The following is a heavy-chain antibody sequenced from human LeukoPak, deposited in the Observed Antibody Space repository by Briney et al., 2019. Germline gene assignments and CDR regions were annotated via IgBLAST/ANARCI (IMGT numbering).Heavy chain of an antibody. CDR2: IYYSGST. V-gene: IGHV4-39*07. D-gene: IGHD5-12*01. Sequence: SETLSLTCTVSGGSISSSSYYWGWIRQPPGKGLEWIGSIYYSGSTYYNPSLKSRVTISVDTSKNQFSLKLSSVTAADTAVYYCARDGGARIGTSYFDYWGQGTLVTVSS. J-gene: IGHJ4*02. CDR1: GGSISSSSYY. CDR3: ARDGGARIGTSYFDY.